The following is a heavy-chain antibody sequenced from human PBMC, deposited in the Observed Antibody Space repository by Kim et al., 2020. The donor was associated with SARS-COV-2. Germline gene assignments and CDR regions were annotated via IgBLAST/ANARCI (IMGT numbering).Heavy chain of an antibody. V-gene: IGHV4-59*01. Sequence: NNNPSLKRRVTISVDTSKNQFSLTLSSVTAADTAMYYYARAAGTPFWFDPWGQGTLVTVSS. D-gene: IGHD6-13*01. J-gene: IGHJ5*02. CDR3: ARAAGTPFWFDP.